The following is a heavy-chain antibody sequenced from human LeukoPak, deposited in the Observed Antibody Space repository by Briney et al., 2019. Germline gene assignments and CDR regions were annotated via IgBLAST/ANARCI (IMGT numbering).Heavy chain of an antibody. D-gene: IGHD2-2*01. J-gene: IGHJ3*02. CDR3: ARGDIVVVPAAIMSRAFDI. CDR1: GGTFSSYA. CDR2: IIPIFSTA. V-gene: IGHV1-69*05. Sequence: SVKVSCKASGGTFSSYAISWVRQAPGQGLEWMGRIIPIFSTANYAQKFQGRVTITTDESTSTAYMELSSLRSEDTAVYYCARGDIVVVPAAIMSRAFDIWGQGTMVTVSS.